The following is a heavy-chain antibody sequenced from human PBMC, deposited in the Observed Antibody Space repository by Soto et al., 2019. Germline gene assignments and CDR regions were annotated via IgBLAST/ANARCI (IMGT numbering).Heavy chain of an antibody. Sequence: QLQLQESGPGLVKPSETLSLTCAVSGGSISSRSYYWGWIRQPPGKGLEWIGSMYYSGSTYYNPSLKSRVTISVHTSKNQFSLKLSSVTAADTAVYYCAADTVTLYYYYYGMDVWGQGTTVTVSS. D-gene: IGHD4-17*01. CDR2: MYYSGST. J-gene: IGHJ6*02. CDR1: GGSISSRSYY. CDR3: AADTVTLYYYYYGMDV. V-gene: IGHV4-39*01.